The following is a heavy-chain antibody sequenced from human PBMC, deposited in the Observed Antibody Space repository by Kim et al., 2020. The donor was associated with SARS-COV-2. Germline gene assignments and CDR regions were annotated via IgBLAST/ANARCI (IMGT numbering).Heavy chain of an antibody. D-gene: IGHD3-22*01. CDR1: GFTFSNSW. CDR3: TTEPHYYDSRGNFDY. J-gene: IGHJ4*02. CDR2: IDSKTDVGTT. Sequence: GGSLRLSCAASGFTFSNSWMSGFRQAPGKGRVWVGRIDSKTDVGTTEYGAPGKGRFTSSRDESKNTLYLQMSSLKTEDTAVYYCTTEPHYYDSRGNFDYWGQGTLVTVSS. V-gene: IGHV3-15*04.